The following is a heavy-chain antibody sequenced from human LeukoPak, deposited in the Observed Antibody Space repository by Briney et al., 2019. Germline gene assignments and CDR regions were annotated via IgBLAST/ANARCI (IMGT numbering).Heavy chain of an antibody. CDR2: IWYDGSNK. CDR1: GFTFSSYD. J-gene: IGHJ4*02. V-gene: IGHV3-33*01. CDR3: ARGVRTRGYSYGYRGGAFDY. D-gene: IGHD5-18*01. Sequence: PGGSLRLSCAASGFTFSSYDMHWVRQAPGKGLEWVAVIWYDGSNKYYADSVKGRFTISRDNSKNTLYLQMNSLRAEDTAVYYCARGVRTRGYSYGYRGGAFDYWGQGTLVTVSS.